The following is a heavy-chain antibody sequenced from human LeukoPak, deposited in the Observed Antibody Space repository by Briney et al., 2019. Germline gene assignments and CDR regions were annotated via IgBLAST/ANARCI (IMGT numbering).Heavy chain of an antibody. J-gene: IGHJ4*02. Sequence: SETLSLTCTVSGVSISSYYWSWIRQPAGKGLEWIGRIYTSGSTNYNPSLKSRVTMSVDTSKNQFSLKLSSVAAADTAVYYCARDTYYYDSSGYCRLDYWGQGTLVTVSS. V-gene: IGHV4-4*07. CDR3: ARDTYYYDSSGYCRLDY. CDR2: IYTSGST. CDR1: GVSISSYY. D-gene: IGHD3-22*01.